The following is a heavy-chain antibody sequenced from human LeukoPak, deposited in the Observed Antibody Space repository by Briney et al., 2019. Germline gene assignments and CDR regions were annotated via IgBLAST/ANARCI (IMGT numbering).Heavy chain of an antibody. D-gene: IGHD1-26*01. J-gene: IGHJ4*02. Sequence: GGSLRLSCEASGFTFSTYGMSWVRQAPGKGLEWVSAISGSGGSTYYADSVKGRVTISRDNSKNTLYLQVNSLRVEDTAVYYCAKDRLGAMMYFDFWGQGTPVTVSS. CDR1: GFTFSTYG. V-gene: IGHV3-23*01. CDR2: ISGSGGST. CDR3: AKDRLGAMMYFDF.